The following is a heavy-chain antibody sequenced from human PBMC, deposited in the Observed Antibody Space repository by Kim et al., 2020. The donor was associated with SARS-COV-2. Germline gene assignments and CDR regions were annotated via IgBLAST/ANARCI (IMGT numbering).Heavy chain of an antibody. Sequence: SETLSLTCTVSGGSVSSGSYYWSWIRQPPGKGLEWIGYIYYSGSTNYNPSLKSRVTISVDTSKNQFSLKLSSVTAADTAVYYCARFSGSYYVALHYYFDYWGQGTLVTVSS. V-gene: IGHV4-61*01. CDR3: ARFSGSYYVALHYYFDY. CDR1: GGSVSSGSYY. J-gene: IGHJ4*02. CDR2: IYYSGST. D-gene: IGHD1-26*01.